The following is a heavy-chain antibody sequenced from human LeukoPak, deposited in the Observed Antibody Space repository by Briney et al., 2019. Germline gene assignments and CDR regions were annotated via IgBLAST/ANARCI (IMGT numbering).Heavy chain of an antibody. D-gene: IGHD1-26*01. Sequence: GGSLRLSCSASGFTFSSYAMYCVRQAPGKGLEWLSSISRSSSHRYYADSVKGRFTISRDNARNSVDLHLKSLRAEDTAVCYCATLKVGSTDAHDYWGQGTQVSVSS. J-gene: IGHJ4*02. CDR1: GFTFSSYA. CDR2: ISRSSSHR. CDR3: ATLKVGSTDAHDY. V-gene: IGHV3-21*01.